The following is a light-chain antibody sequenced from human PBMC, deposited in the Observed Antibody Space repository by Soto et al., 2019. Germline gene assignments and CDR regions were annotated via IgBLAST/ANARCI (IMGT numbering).Light chain of an antibody. CDR3: MQGTYWPPA. Sequence: DVGLSQSPLSLPVTPGQPASISCRSSGSLVSSDGDIYLNWFQQRPGQSPRRLIHKVSNRDSGVPDRFSGSGSGTDFTLKISRVEAEDVGVYYCMQGTYWPPAFGQGTKVEIK. J-gene: IGKJ1*01. CDR2: KVS. V-gene: IGKV2-30*01. CDR1: GSLVSSDGDIY.